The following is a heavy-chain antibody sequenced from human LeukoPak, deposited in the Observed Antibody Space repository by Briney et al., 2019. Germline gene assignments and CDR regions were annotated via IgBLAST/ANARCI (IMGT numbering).Heavy chain of an antibody. D-gene: IGHD4-17*01. CDR1: GGSFSGYY. J-gene: IGHJ4*02. CDR2: INHSGST. CDR3: ARSLYGDQKSDY. Sequence: PSETLSLTCAVYGGSFSGYYWSWIRQPPGKGLEWIGEINHSGSTNYNPSLKSRVTISVDTSKNQFSLKLGSVTAADTAVYYCARSLYGDQKSDYWGQGTLVTVSS. V-gene: IGHV4-34*01.